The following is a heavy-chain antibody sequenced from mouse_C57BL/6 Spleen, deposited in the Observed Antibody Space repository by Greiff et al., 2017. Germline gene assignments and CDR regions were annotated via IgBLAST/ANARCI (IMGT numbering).Heavy chain of an antibody. CDR1: GFTFSSYA. CDR2: ISDGGSYT. J-gene: IGHJ1*03. Sequence: DVMLVESGGGLVKPGGSLKLSCAASGFTFSSYAMYWVSQTPEKRLEWVATISDGGSYTYYPDNVKGRFTISRDNAKNNLYLQMSHLKSDDTAMYFCASDRAYGISYCYFDVWGTGPTVTVSS. V-gene: IGHV5-4*03. D-gene: IGHD1-1*01. CDR3: ASDRAYGISYCYFDV.